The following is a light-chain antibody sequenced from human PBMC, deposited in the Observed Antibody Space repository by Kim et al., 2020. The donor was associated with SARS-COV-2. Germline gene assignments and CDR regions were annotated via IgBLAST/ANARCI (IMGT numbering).Light chain of an antibody. Sequence: DIMMTQSPLTLPVTPGEPASISCRSSQSLVRGNGYKDVDWYLQKPGQSPQLLIYLGSNRASGVPDRFSGSGTGTDYTLKISRGEAEDVGVYNCMQTLQTSWTFGQGTKVDIK. CDR2: LGS. V-gene: IGKV2-28*01. CDR1: QSLVRGNGYKD. J-gene: IGKJ1*01. CDR3: MQTLQTSWT.